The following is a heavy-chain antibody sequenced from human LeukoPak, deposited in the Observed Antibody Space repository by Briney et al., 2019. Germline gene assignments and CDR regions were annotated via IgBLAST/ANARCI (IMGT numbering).Heavy chain of an antibody. CDR3: ARDPSMVRGDNTPYFDY. CDR2: IIPIFGTA. Sequence: PGASVTVSCKASGGTFSSYAISWVRQAPGQGLEWMGGIIPIFGTADYAQRFHGRVTITADESTNTAYMELSSLRSGDTTVYYCARDPSMVRGDNTPYFDYWGQGTLVTVSS. CDR1: GGTFSSYA. V-gene: IGHV1-69*13. J-gene: IGHJ4*02. D-gene: IGHD3-10*01.